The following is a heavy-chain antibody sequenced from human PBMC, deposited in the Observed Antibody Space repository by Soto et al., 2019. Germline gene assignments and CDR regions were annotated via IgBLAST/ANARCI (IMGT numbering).Heavy chain of an antibody. CDR2: IFYAGNT. D-gene: IGHD6-13*01. CDR1: GGSISSSRSY. V-gene: IGHV4-39*01. CDR3: ARQAAAPGIDLWFDP. Sequence: QLQLQESGPGLVKPSETLSLTCNVSGGSISSSRSYWAWFRQPPGKELEWIANIFYAGNTYYNPSLNSGVTVSVDTSKTQFSLKLDSVPAAATAVYYCARQAAAPGIDLWFDPWGQGTLVTVSS. J-gene: IGHJ5*02.